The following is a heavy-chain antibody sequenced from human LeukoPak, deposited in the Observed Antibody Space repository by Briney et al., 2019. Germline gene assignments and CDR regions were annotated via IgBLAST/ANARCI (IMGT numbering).Heavy chain of an antibody. CDR3: ARDTLPYYYDSSGYSHEYFQH. V-gene: IGHV1-2*02. Sequence: ASVKVSCKASGYTFTSYAMHWVRQAPGQGLEWMGWITPSGGTNYPQKFQGRVAITRDTSITTVYMELSSLRSEDTAVYYCARDTLPYYYDSSGYSHEYFQHWGQGTLVTVSS. CDR2: ITPSGGT. D-gene: IGHD3-22*01. CDR1: GYTFTSYA. J-gene: IGHJ1*01.